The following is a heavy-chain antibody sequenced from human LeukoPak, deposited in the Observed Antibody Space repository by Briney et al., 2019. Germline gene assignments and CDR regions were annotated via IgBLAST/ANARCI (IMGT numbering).Heavy chain of an antibody. Sequence: SETLSLTCAVYGGSFSGYYWSWIRQPPGKGLEWIGEINHSGSTNYNPSLKSRVTISGDTSKKQFSLKLSSVTAADTAVYYCARGPQTYYDILTGLSYWGQGTLVTVSS. CDR3: ARGPQTYYDILTGLSY. CDR1: GGSFSGYY. CDR2: INHSGST. J-gene: IGHJ4*02. D-gene: IGHD3-9*01. V-gene: IGHV4-34*01.